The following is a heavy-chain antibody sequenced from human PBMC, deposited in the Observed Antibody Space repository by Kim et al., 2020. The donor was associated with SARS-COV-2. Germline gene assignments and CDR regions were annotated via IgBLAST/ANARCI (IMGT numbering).Heavy chain of an antibody. D-gene: IGHD5-12*01. CDR2: IYYSGST. Sequence: SETLSLTCTVSGGSISSGGYYWSWIREHPGKGLEWIGYIYYSGSTYCNPSLKSRVTISIDTSKNQFSMNMSSVTAADTALYYWARVYSGYDGGVFDYWG. CDR1: GGSISSGGYY. CDR3: ARVYSGYDGGVFDY. V-gene: IGHV4-31*03. J-gene: IGHJ4*01.